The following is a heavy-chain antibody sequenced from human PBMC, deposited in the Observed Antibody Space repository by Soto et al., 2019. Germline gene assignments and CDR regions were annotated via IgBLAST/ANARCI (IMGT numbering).Heavy chain of an antibody. D-gene: IGHD1-26*01. CDR1: GYTFSVYY. Sequence: GASVNVSCKASGYTFSVYYMHWERQAPGQGLEWMGWINPKSGGAMYPQKFQGRVTTTWDTTIRTAYMALTSLGSDDTAVYYCARDLAKGGGSAGFDYWGQGTLVTVSS. J-gene: IGHJ4*01. CDR2: INPKSGGA. CDR3: ARDLAKGGGSAGFDY. V-gene: IGHV1-2*02.